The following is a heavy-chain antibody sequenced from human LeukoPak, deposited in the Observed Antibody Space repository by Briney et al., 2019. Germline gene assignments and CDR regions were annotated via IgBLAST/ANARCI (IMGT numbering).Heavy chain of an antibody. CDR3: AKDRGVGATTSYYFDY. Sequence: GGSLRLSCAASGFTFSSYEMNWVRQAPGKGLEWVSYISSSGSTIYYADSVKGRFTISRDNSKNTLYLQMNSLRAEDTAVYYCAKDRGVGATTSYYFDYWGQGTLVTVSS. J-gene: IGHJ4*02. V-gene: IGHV3-48*03. D-gene: IGHD1-26*01. CDR2: ISSSGSTI. CDR1: GFTFSSYE.